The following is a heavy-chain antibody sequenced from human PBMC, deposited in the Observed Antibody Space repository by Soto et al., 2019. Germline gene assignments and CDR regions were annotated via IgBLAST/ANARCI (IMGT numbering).Heavy chain of an antibody. J-gene: IGHJ4*02. V-gene: IGHV5-51*01. Sequence: AGESLKISCKGSGYSFTSYWIGWVRQMPGKGLEWMGIIYPGDSDTRYRPSFQGQVTISADKTISTAYLQWSSLKASETASYYWARRSYYDSSGYLYFDYWGQGTLVTVSS. CDR1: GYSFTSYW. D-gene: IGHD3-22*01. CDR3: ARRSYYDSSGYLYFDY. CDR2: IYPGDSDT.